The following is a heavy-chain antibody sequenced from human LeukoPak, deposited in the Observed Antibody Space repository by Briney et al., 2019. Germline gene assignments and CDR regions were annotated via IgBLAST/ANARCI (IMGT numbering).Heavy chain of an antibody. CDR1: GFTFSSYE. Sequence: GGSLRLSCEASGFTFSSYEMNWVRQAPGKGLEWVSYINSSGSTIYYADSVKGRFTISRDNAKNSLYLQMNSLRAEDTAVYYCAELGITMIGGVWGKGTTVTISS. J-gene: IGHJ6*04. D-gene: IGHD3-10*02. V-gene: IGHV3-48*03. CDR2: INSSGSTI. CDR3: AELGITMIGGV.